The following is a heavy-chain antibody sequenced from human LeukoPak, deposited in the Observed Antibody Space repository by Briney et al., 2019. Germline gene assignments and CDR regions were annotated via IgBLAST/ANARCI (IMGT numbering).Heavy chain of an antibody. CDR3: VRIEPYYYYMDV. CDR2: IDWDDDK. Sequence: SGPTLVNPPQTLTLTRTFSGFSLSTRGMCVSWIRQPPGKALEWLARIDWDDDKYYSTSLKTRLTISKDTSKNQVVLTMTNMDPVDTATYYCVRIEPYYYYMDVWGKGTTVTVSS. J-gene: IGHJ6*03. CDR1: GFSLSTRGMC. V-gene: IGHV2-70*11. D-gene: IGHD1-14*01.